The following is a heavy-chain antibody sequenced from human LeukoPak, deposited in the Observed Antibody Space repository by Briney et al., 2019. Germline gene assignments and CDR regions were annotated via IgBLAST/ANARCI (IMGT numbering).Heavy chain of an antibody. J-gene: IGHJ4*02. CDR2: INHSGST. D-gene: IGHD7-27*01. Sequence: PSETLSLTCAVYGGSFSGYYWSWIRQPPGKGLEWIGEINHSGSTNYNPSLKSRVTISVDTSKNQFSLKLSSVTAADTAVYYCAQTGLTHHYFDYWGQGTLVTVSS. CDR1: GGSFSGYY. V-gene: IGHV4-34*01. CDR3: AQTGLTHHYFDY.